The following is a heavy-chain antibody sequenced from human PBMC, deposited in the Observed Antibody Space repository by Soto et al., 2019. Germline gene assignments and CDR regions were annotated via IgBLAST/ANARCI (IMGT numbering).Heavy chain of an antibody. CDR1: GYTFTSYA. CDR2: INAGNGNT. D-gene: IGHD5-12*01. CDR3: ARDIVATFDYYGMDV. Sequence: RASVKVSCKASGYTFTSYAMHWVRQAPGQRLEWMGWINAGNGNTKYSQKFQGRVTITRDTSASTAYMELGSLRSEDTAVYYCARDIVATFDYYGMDVWGQGTTVTVSS. J-gene: IGHJ6*02. V-gene: IGHV1-3*01.